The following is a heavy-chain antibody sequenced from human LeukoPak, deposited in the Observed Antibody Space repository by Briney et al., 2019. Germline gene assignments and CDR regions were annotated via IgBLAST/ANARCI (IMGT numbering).Heavy chain of an antibody. CDR2: ISYSGST. D-gene: IGHD6-13*01. CDR1: GGSISNYY. Sequence: SETLSLTCTVSGGSISNYYWSWIRQPPGKGLEWIGYISYSGSTNHNPSLKSRVTMSLDTSKNHFSLKLNSVTAADTAVYYCARGPFVGAAHTYFDPWGQGTLVTVSP. CDR3: ARGPFVGAAHTYFDP. V-gene: IGHV4-59*12. J-gene: IGHJ5*02.